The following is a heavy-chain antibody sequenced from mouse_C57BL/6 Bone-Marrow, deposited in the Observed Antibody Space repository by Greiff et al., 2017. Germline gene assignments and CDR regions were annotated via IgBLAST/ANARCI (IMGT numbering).Heavy chain of an antibody. CDR2: ISSGSNTL. Sequence: EVMLVESGGGLVKPGGSLTLYCAASGFTFSVYGMHWVRQAPETGLEWVAYISSGSNTLYYADRGKGRFTVSRYNAKNTLCLQMSSLRSEDAAMYYCASSSYRGYGALGTVSA. V-gene: IGHV5-17*01. CDR3: ASSSY. CDR1: GFTFSVYG. D-gene: IGHD1-1*01. J-gene: IGHJ3*01.